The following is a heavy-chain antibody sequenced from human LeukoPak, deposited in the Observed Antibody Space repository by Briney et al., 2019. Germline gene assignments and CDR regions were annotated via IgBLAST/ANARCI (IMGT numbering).Heavy chain of an antibody. CDR2: MNPNSGNT. CDR1: GYTFTSYD. CDR3: ARGGGLYYYYYMDV. J-gene: IGHJ6*03. Sequence: ASVKVSCRASGYTFTSYDINWVRQATGQGLEWMGWMNPNSGNTGYAQKFQGRVTMIRNTSISTAYMELSSLRSEDTAVYYCARGGGLYYYYYMDVWGKGTTVTVSS. D-gene: IGHD3-10*01. V-gene: IGHV1-8*01.